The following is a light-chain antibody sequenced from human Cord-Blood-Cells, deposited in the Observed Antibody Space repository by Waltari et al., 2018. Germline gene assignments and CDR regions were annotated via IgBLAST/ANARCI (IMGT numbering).Light chain of an antibody. CDR1: GSNLVSNF. J-gene: IGLJ1*01. CDR3: AAWDDSLSGYV. V-gene: IGLV1-47*01. CDR2: RNN. Sequence: QSVLTQPPSASGTPAQRVAISCSDSGSNLVSNFVYWYQQLPGTAPKLLIYRNNQRPSGVPDRFSSSKSGTSASLAISGLRSEDEADYYCAAWDDSLSGYVFGTGTKVTVL.